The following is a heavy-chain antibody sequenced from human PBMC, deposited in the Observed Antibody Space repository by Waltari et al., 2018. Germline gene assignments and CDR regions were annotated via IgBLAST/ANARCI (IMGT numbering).Heavy chain of an antibody. CDR3: ARVIYDYVWGSYRPYYVDY. Sequence: QVQLQESGPGLVKPSETLSLTCTVSGDSISSYYWRWIRQPPGKGLEWIGYIYSSGSTNHIPSLKSRVTISVDTSKNQCSLKLSSVTAADTAVYYCARVIYDYVWGSYRPYYVDYWGQGTLVTVSS. CDR1: GDSISSYY. CDR2: IYSSGST. D-gene: IGHD3-16*02. V-gene: IGHV4-59*01. J-gene: IGHJ4*02.